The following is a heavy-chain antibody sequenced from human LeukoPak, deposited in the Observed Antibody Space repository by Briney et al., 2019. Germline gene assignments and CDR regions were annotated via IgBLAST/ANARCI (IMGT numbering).Heavy chain of an antibody. J-gene: IGHJ3*02. Sequence: SETLSLTCTVSGGSISSYYWSWIRQPAGKGLEWIGRIYTSGSTNYNPSLKSRVTMSVDTSKNQFSLQLNSVTPEDTAVYYCVRDVNWGLDAFDIWGQGTMVTVSS. CDR1: GGSISSYY. CDR2: IYTSGST. CDR3: VRDVNWGLDAFDI. V-gene: IGHV4-4*07. D-gene: IGHD7-27*01.